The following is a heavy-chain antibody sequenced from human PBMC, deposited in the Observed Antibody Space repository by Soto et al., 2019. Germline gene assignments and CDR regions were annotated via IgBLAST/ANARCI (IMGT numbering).Heavy chain of an antibody. CDR3: THSRNSCSGVTCPVWFDP. CDR1: GFSLTTVAVA. D-gene: IGHD3-3*01. J-gene: IGHJ5*02. Sequence: QITLRESGPTLVKPTQTLTLTCSFSGFSLTTVAVAVGWIRQPPGRALEWVALIYGNGDKYYNPSLNNRLTITQDTSKNHVVLTMANMDLVDTATYYCTHSRNSCSGVTCPVWFDPWGQGTLVTVSS. V-gene: IGHV2-5*01. CDR2: IYGNGDK.